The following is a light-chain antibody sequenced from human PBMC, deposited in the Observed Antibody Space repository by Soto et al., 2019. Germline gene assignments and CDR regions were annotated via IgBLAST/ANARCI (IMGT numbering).Light chain of an antibody. CDR2: DAF. CDR1: QNVKTR. CDR3: QQYDEWPLT. Sequence: EKVMTQSPATLSVSPGERATVSCRARQNVKTRLAWYQQKPGQAPRLLIYDAFTRATGIPARFSGSASGTEFTLSISSLQSEDFAVYYCQQYDEWPLTFGGGTKVEIK. J-gene: IGKJ4*01. V-gene: IGKV3-15*01.